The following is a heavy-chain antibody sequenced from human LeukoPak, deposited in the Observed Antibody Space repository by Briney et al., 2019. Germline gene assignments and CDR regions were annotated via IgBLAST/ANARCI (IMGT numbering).Heavy chain of an antibody. CDR1: GFTFSNYA. Sequence: PGGSLRLSCAASGFTFSNYAMHWVRQAPGKGLEWVAVVSYDGTKEFYADSAKGRFTISRDNSKHTLYLQMNSLRAEDTAVYYCAKHRDAYNSHWGQGTLVTVSS. CDR3: AKHRDAYNSH. CDR2: VSYDGTKE. V-gene: IGHV3-30-3*02. D-gene: IGHD5-24*01. J-gene: IGHJ4*02.